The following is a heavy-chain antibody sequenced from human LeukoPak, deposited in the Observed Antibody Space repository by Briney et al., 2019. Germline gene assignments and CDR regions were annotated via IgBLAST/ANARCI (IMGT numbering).Heavy chain of an antibody. J-gene: IGHJ4*02. V-gene: IGHV4-39*01. Sequence: SETLSLTCTVSGGSISSSSYYWGWIRQPLGKGLEWIGSIYYSGSTYYNPSLKSRVTISVDTSKNQFSLKLSSVTAADTAVYYCAGYVVVVAATSYWGQGTLVTVSS. CDR2: IYYSGST. CDR1: GGSISSSSYY. CDR3: AGYVVVVAATSY. D-gene: IGHD2-15*01.